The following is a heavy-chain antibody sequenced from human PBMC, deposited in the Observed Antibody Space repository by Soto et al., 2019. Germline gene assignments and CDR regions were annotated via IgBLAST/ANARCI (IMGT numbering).Heavy chain of an antibody. J-gene: IGHJ5*02. D-gene: IGHD2-21*01. CDR1: GDSISRGGYY. V-gene: IGHV4-31*03. CDR2: IYHSGST. Sequence: QVQLQESGPGLVKPSQTLSLSCTVSGDSISRGGYYWNWIRQHPREGLEWIGYIYHSGSTNYNPSLKSRVTISVDTSKNQLSLELTNVTAADTAVYYCVRDGAGAYGLAWFGPWGQGILVTVSS. CDR3: VRDGAGAYGLAWFGP.